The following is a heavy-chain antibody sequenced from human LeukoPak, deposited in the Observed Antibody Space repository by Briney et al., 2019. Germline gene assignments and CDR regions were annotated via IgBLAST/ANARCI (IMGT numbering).Heavy chain of an antibody. V-gene: IGHV1-46*01. CDR3: ARALQRAVAGTPFDY. Sequence: GASVKVSCKASGYTFTGYYMHWVRQAPGQGLEWMGIINPSGGSTSYAQKFQGRVTMTRDTSTSTVYMELSSLRSEDTAAYYCARALQRAVAGTPFDYWGQGTLVTVSS. D-gene: IGHD6-19*01. CDR1: GYTFTGYY. J-gene: IGHJ4*02. CDR2: INPSGGST.